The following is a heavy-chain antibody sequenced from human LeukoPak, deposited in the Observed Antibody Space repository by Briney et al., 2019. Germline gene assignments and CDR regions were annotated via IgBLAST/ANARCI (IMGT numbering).Heavy chain of an antibody. CDR1: GYTFTSYY. Sequence: ALVKVSCKASGYTFTSYYMHWVRQAPGQGLEWMGIINPSGGSTSYAQKFQGRVTMTRDTSTSTVYMELSSLRSEDTAVYYCARISEMLLSPRASYGDYDYWGQGTLVTVSS. V-gene: IGHV1-46*01. J-gene: IGHJ4*02. CDR2: INPSGGST. D-gene: IGHD4-17*01. CDR3: ARISEMLLSPRASYGDYDY.